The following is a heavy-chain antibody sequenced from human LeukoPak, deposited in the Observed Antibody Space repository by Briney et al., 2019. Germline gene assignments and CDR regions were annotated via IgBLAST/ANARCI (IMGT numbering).Heavy chain of an antibody. Sequence: GGSLRLSCAASGFTFSSYSMNWVRQVPGKGLEWVSSISSSSSYIYYADSVKGRFTISRDNAKNSLYLQMNSLRAEDTAVYYCARDPRPDIVGATHDYWGQGTLVTVSS. CDR2: ISSSSSYI. J-gene: IGHJ4*02. CDR1: GFTFSSYS. V-gene: IGHV3-21*01. CDR3: ARDPRPDIVGATHDY. D-gene: IGHD1-26*01.